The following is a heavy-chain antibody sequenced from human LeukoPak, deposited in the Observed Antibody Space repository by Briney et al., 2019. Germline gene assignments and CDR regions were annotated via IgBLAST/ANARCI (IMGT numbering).Heavy chain of an antibody. V-gene: IGHV3-30*18. Sequence: PGGSLRLSCVASGFTFNKFGMHWVRQAPCKGLEWVAVISFDAFNKVYADSVRGRFTVSRDNSKNTLYLQMNNLRVEDTALYYCAKSIAGYSGYEDYWGQGSLVTVSP. D-gene: IGHD5-12*01. CDR2: ISFDAFNK. J-gene: IGHJ4*02. CDR3: AKSIAGYSGYEDY. CDR1: GFTFNKFG.